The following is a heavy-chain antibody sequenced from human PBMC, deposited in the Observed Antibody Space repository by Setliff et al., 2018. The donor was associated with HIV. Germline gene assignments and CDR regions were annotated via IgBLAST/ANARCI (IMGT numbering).Heavy chain of an antibody. V-gene: IGHV4-39*01. CDR3: ASRVYYYASNNFLREEGFDP. J-gene: IGHJ5*02. D-gene: IGHD3-22*01. Sequence: LSLTCTVSGGSASTSRYYWAWIRQLPGKGLEYIGSIHYNEKTYYNPSLKSRVTISIDTSKNQFSLNLTSVTAADTAVYYCASRVYYYASNNFLREEGFDPWGQGTLVTVSS. CDR1: GGSASTSRYY. CDR2: IHYNEKT.